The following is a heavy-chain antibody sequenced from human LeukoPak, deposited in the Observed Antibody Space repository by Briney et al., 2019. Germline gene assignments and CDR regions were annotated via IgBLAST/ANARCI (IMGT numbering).Heavy chain of an antibody. CDR1: GYTFTSYG. CDR2: ISAYNGNT. CDR3: ARATETIRGYSYVYWGDY. D-gene: IGHD5-18*01. J-gene: IGHJ4*02. V-gene: IGHV1-18*01. Sequence: ASVKVSCKASGYTFTSYGISRVRQAPGQGLEWMGWISAYNGNTNYAQKLQGRVTMTTDTSTSTAYMELRSLRSDDTAVYYCARATETIRGYSYVYWGDYWGQGTLVTVSS.